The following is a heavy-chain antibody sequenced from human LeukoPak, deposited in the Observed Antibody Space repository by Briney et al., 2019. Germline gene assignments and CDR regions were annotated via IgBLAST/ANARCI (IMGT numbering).Heavy chain of an antibody. CDR1: GYIFSSYN. J-gene: IGHJ4*02. D-gene: IGHD3-10*01. CDR3: ARGENGSFDY. CDR2: VSSTGGDN. Sequence: GASLRLSCAASGYIFSSYNTNWVRQAPGQGLEWISYVSSTGGDNFYADPVKGRFTISRDNARNSVYMEMNDLMAEDTAFYYCARGENGSFDYLGQGTLVIVGS. V-gene: IGHV3-21*05.